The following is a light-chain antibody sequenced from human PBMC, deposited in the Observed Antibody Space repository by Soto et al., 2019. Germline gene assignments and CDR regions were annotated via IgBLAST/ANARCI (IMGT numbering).Light chain of an antibody. Sequence: QSVLTQPPSVSAAPGQKVTISCSGSSSNIGNNYVSWYQELPGTAPKLLIYDNNKRPSGIPDRFSGSKSGTSATLAITGLQTGDEADYYCATWDTSLPAGMFGGGTKLNVL. CDR1: SSNIGNNY. J-gene: IGLJ3*02. V-gene: IGLV1-51*01. CDR3: ATWDTSLPAGM. CDR2: DNN.